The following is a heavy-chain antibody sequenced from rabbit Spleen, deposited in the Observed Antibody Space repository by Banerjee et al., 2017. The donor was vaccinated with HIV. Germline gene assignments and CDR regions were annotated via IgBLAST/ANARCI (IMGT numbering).Heavy chain of an antibody. V-gene: IGHV1S45*01. CDR3: GRAGEGGYFNL. CDR1: GFSFSSRYY. CDR2: IYVGSGGGT. Sequence: QEQLVESGGGLVQPEGSLTLTCTASGFSFSSRYYICWVRQAPGKGLEWIACIYVGSGGGTKYASWAKGRFTISKTSSTTVTLEMTSLTVADTATFFCGRAGEGGYFNLWGPGTLVTVS. D-gene: IGHD2-1*01. J-gene: IGHJ4*01.